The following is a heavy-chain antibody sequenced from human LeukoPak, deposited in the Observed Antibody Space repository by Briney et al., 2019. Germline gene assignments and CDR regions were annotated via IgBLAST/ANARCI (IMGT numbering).Heavy chain of an antibody. CDR3: ARTLTGDALDAFDI. V-gene: IGHV1-18*01. CDR2: ISAYNGNT. CDR1: GYTFTSYG. Sequence: ASVKVSCKASGYTFTSYGISWVRQAPGHGLEWMGWISAYNGNTNYAQKLQGRVTMTTDTSTSTAYMELRSLRSDDTAVYYCARTLTGDALDAFDIWGQGTMVTVSS. D-gene: IGHD7-27*01. J-gene: IGHJ3*02.